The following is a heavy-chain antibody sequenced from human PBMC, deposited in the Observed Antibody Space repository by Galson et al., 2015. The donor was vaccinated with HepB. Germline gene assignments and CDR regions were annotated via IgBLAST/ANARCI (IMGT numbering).Heavy chain of an antibody. V-gene: IGHV5-51*03. CDR2: IYPGDSDT. Sequence: QSGAEVKKPGESLKISCKGSGYSFTSYWIGWVRQMPGKGLEWMGIIYPGDSDTRYSPSFQGQVTISADKSISTAYLQWSSLKASDTAMYYCARVRFLEWLPRSYYFDYWGQGTLVTVSS. CDR3: ARVRFLEWLPRSYYFDY. D-gene: IGHD3-3*01. CDR1: GYSFTSYW. J-gene: IGHJ4*02.